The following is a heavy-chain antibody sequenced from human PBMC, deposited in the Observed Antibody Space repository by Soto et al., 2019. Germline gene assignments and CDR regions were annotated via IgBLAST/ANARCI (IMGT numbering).Heavy chain of an antibody. Sequence: GGSLRLSCAASGFTFSSYAMTWVRQAPGKGLEWVSTISGSGGSTYYADSVKGRFTISRDNSKNTLYLQMNSLRAEDTAVYYCAKDSHSSAWYDYAFDLWGQGTMVTVSS. V-gene: IGHV3-23*01. CDR2: ISGSGGST. CDR1: GFTFSSYA. J-gene: IGHJ3*01. D-gene: IGHD6-19*01. CDR3: AKDSHSSAWYDYAFDL.